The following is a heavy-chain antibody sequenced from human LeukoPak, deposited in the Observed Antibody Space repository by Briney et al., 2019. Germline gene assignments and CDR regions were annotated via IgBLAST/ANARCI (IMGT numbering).Heavy chain of an antibody. Sequence: ASVKVSWKASGGTFSSYAISWVRQAPGQGLEWMGRIIPILGIANYAQKFQGRVTITADKSTSTAYMELSSLRSEDTAVYYCARDQGYSYGFDYWGQGALVTVSS. V-gene: IGHV1-69*04. CDR3: ARDQGYSYGFDY. CDR2: IIPILGIA. D-gene: IGHD5-18*01. J-gene: IGHJ4*02. CDR1: GGTFSSYA.